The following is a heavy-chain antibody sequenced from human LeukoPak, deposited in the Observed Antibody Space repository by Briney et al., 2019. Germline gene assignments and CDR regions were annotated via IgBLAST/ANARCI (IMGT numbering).Heavy chain of an antibody. Sequence: PGGSLRLSCAASGFTFSTYSMNWVRQAPGKGLEWVSSISSSSSYIYYADSVKGRFTISRDNAKNSLYLQMNSLRVEDTATYYCARWLDGFTPLDFWGQGALVTVSS. V-gene: IGHV3-21*04. CDR1: GFTFSTYS. CDR2: ISSSSSYI. J-gene: IGHJ4*02. CDR3: ARWLDGFTPLDF. D-gene: IGHD6-19*01.